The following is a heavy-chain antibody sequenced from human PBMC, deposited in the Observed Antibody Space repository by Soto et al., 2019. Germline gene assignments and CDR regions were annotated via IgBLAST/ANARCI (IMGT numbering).Heavy chain of an antibody. V-gene: IGHV3-9*01. Sequence: PGGSLRLSCAASGFTFDDYAMHWVRQAPGKGLEWVSGISWNSGSIGYADSVKGRFTISRDNAKNSLYLQMNSLRAEDTALYYCAKDTYYDSSGPLDYWGRGTLVTVSS. D-gene: IGHD3-22*01. CDR3: AKDTYYDSSGPLDY. CDR2: ISWNSGSI. CDR1: GFTFDDYA. J-gene: IGHJ4*02.